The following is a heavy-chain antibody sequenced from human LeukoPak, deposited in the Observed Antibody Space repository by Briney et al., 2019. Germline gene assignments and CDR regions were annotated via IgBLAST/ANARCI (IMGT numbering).Heavy chain of an antibody. CDR1: DGSINSYY. J-gene: IGHJ6*02. CDR2: IYYNGNT. Sequence: SETLSLTCSVSDGSINSYYWNRIRRPPGKGLEWIGYIYYNGNTNYSPSLKSRVTMSVDTSKNLFSLKVSSVTAADTAVYYCARGRSNYYGMDVWGQGTTVTVSS. CDR3: ARGRSNYYGMDV. D-gene: IGHD1-26*01. V-gene: IGHV4-59*01.